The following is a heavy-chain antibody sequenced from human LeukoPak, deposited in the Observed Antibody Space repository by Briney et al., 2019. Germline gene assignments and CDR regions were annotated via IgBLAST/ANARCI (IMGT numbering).Heavy chain of an antibody. CDR1: GGSFSGYY. J-gene: IGHJ4*02. D-gene: IGHD3-3*01. V-gene: IGHV4-34*01. CDR2: INHSGST. CDR3: ARGGRSLRFLEWFDY. Sequence: SETLSLTCAVYGGSFSGYYWSWIRQPPGKGLEWIGEINHSGSTNYNPSLKSRVTISVDTSKNQFSLKLSSVTAADTAVYYCARGGRSLRFLEWFDYWGQGTLVTDSS.